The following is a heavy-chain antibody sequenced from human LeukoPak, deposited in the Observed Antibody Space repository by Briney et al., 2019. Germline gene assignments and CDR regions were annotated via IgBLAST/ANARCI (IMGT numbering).Heavy chain of an antibody. D-gene: IGHD2-2*02. Sequence: GGSLRLSCAASGFTVSSYWMRWGRQAPGKGVEWVANIKQEGSEKYDVDGVKGRFTISRDNAKHSLYLQINSLTPEDTAVYYSATQPRWVVPAAIRENNWFDPWGQGTLVTVSS. CDR2: IKQEGSEK. CDR1: GFTVSSYW. J-gene: IGHJ5*02. V-gene: IGHV3-7*01. CDR3: ATQPRWVVPAAIRENNWFDP.